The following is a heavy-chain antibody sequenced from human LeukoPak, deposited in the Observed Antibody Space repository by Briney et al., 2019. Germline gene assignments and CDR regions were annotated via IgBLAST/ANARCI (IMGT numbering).Heavy chain of an antibody. CDR2: INRGSGNT. V-gene: IGHV1-3*01. Sequence: ASVKVSCKTFGYTFSSYGIHWVRQAPGQRLEWMGWINRGSGNTKYSQKFQGRLTISRDTAASTAYMDLSSLRSEDTAVYYCVRDVRTGRQRYLSHWGQGSLVTVSS. CDR1: GYTFSSYG. D-gene: IGHD3-9*01. CDR3: VRDVRTGRQRYLSH. J-gene: IGHJ4*02.